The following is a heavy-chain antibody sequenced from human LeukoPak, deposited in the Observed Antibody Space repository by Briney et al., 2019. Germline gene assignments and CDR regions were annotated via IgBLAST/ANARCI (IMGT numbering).Heavy chain of an antibody. CDR1: GFTFSSYG. CDR3: ARGYSYGLDY. D-gene: IGHD5-18*01. Sequence: GGSLRLSCVASGFTFSSYGMHWVRQAPGKGLEWVAFISYDGSNENIADSVKGRFIISRDNSKNTLYLQMNSLRAEDTAVYYCARGYSYGLDYWGQGTLVTVSS. CDR2: ISYDGSNE. V-gene: IGHV3-30*03. J-gene: IGHJ4*02.